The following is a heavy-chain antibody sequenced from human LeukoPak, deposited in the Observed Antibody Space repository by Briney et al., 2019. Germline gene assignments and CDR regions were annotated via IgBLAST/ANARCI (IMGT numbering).Heavy chain of an antibody. CDR1: GGSITSGSYY. Sequence: SQTLSLTCTVSGGSITSGSYYWSWIRQPAGKGLEWIGRIYTRGSTDYNPSLKSRVTISVDTSKNQFSLKLTSVTAADTAVYYCASGYNWNYILGHWGQGTLVTVSS. CDR3: ASGYNWNYILGH. D-gene: IGHD1-7*01. V-gene: IGHV4-61*02. CDR2: IYTRGST. J-gene: IGHJ4*02.